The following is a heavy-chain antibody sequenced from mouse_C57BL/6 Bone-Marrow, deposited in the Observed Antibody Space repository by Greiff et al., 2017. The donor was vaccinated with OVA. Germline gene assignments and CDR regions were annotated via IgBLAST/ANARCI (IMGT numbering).Heavy chain of an antibody. J-gene: IGHJ3*01. Sequence: VQLKQSGAELVRPGASVKLSCTASGFNIKDDYMHWVKQRPEQGLAWIGWIDPENGDPEYASKFQGKAPITADTSSNTAYLQLSSLTSDDTAVYYCTTLWLRRGVFAYWGQGTLVTVSA. CDR3: TTLWLRRGVFAY. CDR1: GFNIKDDY. D-gene: IGHD2-2*01. CDR2: IDPENGDP. V-gene: IGHV14-4*01.